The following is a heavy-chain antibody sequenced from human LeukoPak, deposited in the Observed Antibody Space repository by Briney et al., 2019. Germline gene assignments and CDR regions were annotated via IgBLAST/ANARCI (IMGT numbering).Heavy chain of an antibody. Sequence: ASVKVSCKASGYTFTSYYMHWVRQAPGQGLEWMGIINPSGGRTRYAQNFQGRVTMTRDMSTSTVYMELSSLRSEDTAVYYCARCDHFEVSAKRDWYFDLWGRGTLVTVSS. CDR1: GYTFTSYY. D-gene: IGHD2-15*01. CDR2: INPSGGRT. CDR3: ARCDHFEVSAKRDWYFDL. J-gene: IGHJ2*01. V-gene: IGHV1-46*01.